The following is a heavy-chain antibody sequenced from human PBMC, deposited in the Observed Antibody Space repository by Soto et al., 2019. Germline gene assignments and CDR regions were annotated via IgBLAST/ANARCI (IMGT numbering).Heavy chain of an antibody. V-gene: IGHV1-46*01. J-gene: IGHJ6*02. CDR2: INPGGGRT. CDR3: ARDVSGPGATYVMDA. CDR1: VYSFSSHC. D-gene: IGHD2-2*01. Sequence: XSVKVSCKASVYSFSSHCIYWVRQAPGQGLQWMGIINPGGGRTAYAQKFQGRVTLTRDMSTSAVYVELTSLTYDDTAVYYCARDVSGPGATYVMDAWGQGTTVTVSS.